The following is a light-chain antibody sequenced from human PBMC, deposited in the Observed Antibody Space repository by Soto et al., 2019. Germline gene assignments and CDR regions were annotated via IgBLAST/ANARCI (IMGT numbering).Light chain of an antibody. CDR1: QNIERW. CDR2: DVS. V-gene: IGKV1-5*01. CDR3: QQFKSDTWT. J-gene: IGKJ1*01. Sequence: DIQTTQSPSTLSASVGDRVTITCRASQNIERWLAWYQQKPGKAPKLLLYDVSSLESGVPSRFSGSGSATEFILTINGLQPDDFATYFCQQFKSDTWTFGQGTKVDIK.